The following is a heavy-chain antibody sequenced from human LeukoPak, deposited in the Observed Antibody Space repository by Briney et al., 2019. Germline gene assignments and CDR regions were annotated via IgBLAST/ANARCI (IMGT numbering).Heavy chain of an antibody. V-gene: IGHV3-23*01. CDR3: EKGGGSIRFWATTFDN. Sequence: GGSLRLSCAASGFTFSSYAMSWVRQAPGKGLEWVSVISGSGGSTYYADSVKGRSTIFRDNSKNTLYLQMNSLRAEDTAVYYWEKGGGSIRFWATTFDNGGQGTLVTVSS. CDR1: GFTFSSYA. CDR2: ISGSGGST. J-gene: IGHJ4*02. D-gene: IGHD1-7*01.